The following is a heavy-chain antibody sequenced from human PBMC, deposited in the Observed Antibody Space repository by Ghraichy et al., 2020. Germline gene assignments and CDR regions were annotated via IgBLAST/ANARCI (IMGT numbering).Heavy chain of an antibody. J-gene: IGHJ6*02. CDR3: ARGLGDYYYYGMDV. CDR1: GGSISNSNW. D-gene: IGHD2-21*01. Sequence: SETLSLTCAVSGGSISNSNWWSWVRQPPGKGLEWIGKIYETGSPNYIPSLKSRVTISIDKSKNQFSLDLTSVTAADTAVYFCARGLGDYYYYGMDVWGQGTTVTVPS. V-gene: IGHV4-4*02. CDR2: IYETGSP.